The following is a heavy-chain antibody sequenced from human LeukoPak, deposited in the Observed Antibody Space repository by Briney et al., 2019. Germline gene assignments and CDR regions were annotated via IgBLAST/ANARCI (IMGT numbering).Heavy chain of an antibody. V-gene: IGHV3-21*01. J-gene: IGHJ4*02. Sequence: TGGSLRLSCAASGFTFSSYSMNWVRQARGKGLEGVSSISSSSSYIYYADSVKGRFTISRDNAKNSLYLQMNSLRAEDTAVYYCAREGMDTAMVVADYWGQGTLVTVSS. CDR2: ISSSSSYI. CDR3: AREGMDTAMVVADY. CDR1: GFTFSSYS. D-gene: IGHD5-18*01.